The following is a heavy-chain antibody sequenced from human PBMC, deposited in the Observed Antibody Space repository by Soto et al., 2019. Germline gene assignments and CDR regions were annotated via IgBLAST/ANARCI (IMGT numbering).Heavy chain of an antibody. CDR2: IYPGDSDT. Sequence: PGESLKISCKGSGYRFTNYWIGWVRQMPGKGLEWMGIIYPGDSDTRYSPSFQGQVTISADKSISTAYLQWSSLKASDTAMYYCAKTAAGGKNYYGMDVWGQGNPGHRLL. CDR3: AKTAAGGKNYYGMDV. J-gene: IGHJ6*02. D-gene: IGHD6-13*01. V-gene: IGHV5-51*01. CDR1: GYRFTNYW.